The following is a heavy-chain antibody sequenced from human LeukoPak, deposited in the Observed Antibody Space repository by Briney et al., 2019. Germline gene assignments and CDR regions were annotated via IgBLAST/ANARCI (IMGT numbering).Heavy chain of an antibody. CDR2: IYPGDSDT. Sequence: GASLKISCKGSGYSFTSYWIGWVRQMPGKGLEWMGIIYPGDSDTRYSPSFQGQVTISADKSISTAYLQWSSLKASATAMYYCARQPRRYDILTGYSTHFDYWGQGTLVTVSS. J-gene: IGHJ4*02. D-gene: IGHD3-9*01. CDR3: ARQPRRYDILTGYSTHFDY. V-gene: IGHV5-51*01. CDR1: GYSFTSYW.